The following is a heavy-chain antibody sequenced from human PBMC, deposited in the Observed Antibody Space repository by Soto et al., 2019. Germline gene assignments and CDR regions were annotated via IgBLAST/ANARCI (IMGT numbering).Heavy chain of an antibody. V-gene: IGHV3-11*01. J-gene: IGHJ4*02. CDR1: KLTYSDYA. CDR3: ANPVGTLAHFDY. D-gene: IGHD6-13*01. CDR2: ISSSGSTI. Sequence: PGGSLRLSCEASKLTYSDYAMTWVRQAPGKGLEWVASISSSGSTIYYADSVKGRFTISRDNAKNTLYLQMNSLRAVDTAVYYCANPVGTLAHFDYWGQGTLVTVSS.